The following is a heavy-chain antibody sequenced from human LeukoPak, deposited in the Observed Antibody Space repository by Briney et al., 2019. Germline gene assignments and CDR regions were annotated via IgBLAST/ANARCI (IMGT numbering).Heavy chain of an antibody. CDR2: ISSSSSYI. V-gene: IGHV3-21*01. J-gene: IGHJ4*02. D-gene: IGHD6-19*01. CDR3: ASDPKAYEYKAVAGY. Sequence: PGGSLRLSCAASGFTFSSYSMNWVRQAPGKGLEWVSSISSSSSYIYYADSVKGRFTISRDNAKNSLYLQMNSLRAEDTAVYYCASDPKAYEYKAVAGYWGQGTLVTVSS. CDR1: GFTFSSYS.